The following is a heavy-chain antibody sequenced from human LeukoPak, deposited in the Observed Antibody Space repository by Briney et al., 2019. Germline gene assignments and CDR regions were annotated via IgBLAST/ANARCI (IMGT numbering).Heavy chain of an antibody. V-gene: IGHV3-23*01. CDR1: GFTFNNYA. CDR3: ARARYSGSYYVAYFDY. J-gene: IGHJ4*02. Sequence: GGSLRLSCAASGFTFNNYAMSWVRQAPGKGLEWVSAISGSGGSTYYADSVKGRFTISRDISKNTLYLQMNSLRAEDTAVYYCARARYSGSYYVAYFDYWGQGTLVTVSS. CDR2: ISGSGGST. D-gene: IGHD1-26*01.